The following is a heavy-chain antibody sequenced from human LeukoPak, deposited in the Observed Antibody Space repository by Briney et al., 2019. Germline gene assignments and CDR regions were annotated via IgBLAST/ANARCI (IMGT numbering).Heavy chain of an antibody. J-gene: IGHJ5*02. CDR2: IYYSGST. V-gene: IGHV4-59*01. D-gene: IGHD3-3*01. CDR1: GGSISSYY. Sequence: LETLSLTCTVSGGSISSYYWSWIRQPPGKGLEWIGYIYYSGSTNYNPSLKSRVTISVDTSKNQFSLKLSSVIAADTAVYYCARGGDYDFWSGYLTFDPWGQGTLVTVSS. CDR3: ARGGDYDFWSGYLTFDP.